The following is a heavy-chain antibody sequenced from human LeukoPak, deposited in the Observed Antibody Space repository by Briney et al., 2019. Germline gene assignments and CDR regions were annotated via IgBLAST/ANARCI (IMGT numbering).Heavy chain of an antibody. CDR3: ARASVLLWFGSRGGAFDI. D-gene: IGHD3-10*01. CDR2: IYYSGST. J-gene: IGHJ3*02. Sequence: SETLSLTCAVYGGSFSGYYWGWIRQPPGKGLEWIGSIYYSGSTYYNPSLKSRVTISVDTSKNQFSLKLSSVTAADTAVYYRARASVLLWFGSRGGAFDIWGQGTMVTVSS. V-gene: IGHV4-34*01. CDR1: GGSFSGYY.